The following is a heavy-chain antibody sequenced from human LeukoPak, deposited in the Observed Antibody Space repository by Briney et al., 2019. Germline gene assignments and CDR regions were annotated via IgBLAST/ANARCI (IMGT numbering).Heavy chain of an antibody. CDR3: AGTYYYGSGSYLDAFDI. CDR1: GFTFSDYY. CDR2: ISSSGSTI. J-gene: IGHJ3*02. D-gene: IGHD3-10*01. V-gene: IGHV3-11*01. Sequence: PGGSLRLSCAASGFTFSDYYMSWLRQAPGKGLEGVSYISSSGSTIYYADCVKGRFTISRDNAKNSLYLQMNSLRAEDTAVYYCAGTYYYGSGSYLDAFDIWGQGTMATVSS.